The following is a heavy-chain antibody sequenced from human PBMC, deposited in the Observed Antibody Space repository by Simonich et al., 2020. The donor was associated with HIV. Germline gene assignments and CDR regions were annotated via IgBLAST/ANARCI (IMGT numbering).Heavy chain of an antibody. Sequence: QVKLQQWGAGLLKPSETLSLTCAVYGGSFSGYYWSWIRQPPGKGLEGIGEIDHRRNTNDNPSLKSRVTILVDTSKNQVSLRLSSVTAADTAVYYCARIGELGIGLDYWGQGTLVTVSS. CDR2: IDHRRNT. D-gene: IGHD7-27*01. CDR1: GGSFSGYY. CDR3: ARIGELGIGLDY. V-gene: IGHV4-34*01. J-gene: IGHJ4*02.